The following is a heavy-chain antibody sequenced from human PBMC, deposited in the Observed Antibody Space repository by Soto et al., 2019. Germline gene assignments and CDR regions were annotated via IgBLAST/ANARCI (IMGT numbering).Heavy chain of an antibody. CDR3: ATDLGGKYNWNPPDY. CDR1: GYTLTELS. J-gene: IGHJ4*02. V-gene: IGHV1-24*01. D-gene: IGHD1-20*01. CDR2: FDPEDGET. Sequence: ASVKVSCKVSGYTLTELSMHWVRQAPGKGLEWMGGFDPEDGETIYAQKFQGRVTMTEDTSTDTAYMELSSLRSEDTAVYYCATDLGGKYNWNPPDYWSQGTLVTVSS.